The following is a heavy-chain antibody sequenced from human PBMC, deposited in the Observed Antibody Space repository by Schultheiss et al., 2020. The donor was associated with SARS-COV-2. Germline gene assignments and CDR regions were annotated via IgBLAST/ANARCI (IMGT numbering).Heavy chain of an antibody. D-gene: IGHD6-13*01. J-gene: IGHJ4*02. CDR3: ARLVRSSWYYFDY. Sequence: SCAVYGGSFSGYYWSWIRQPPGKGLEWIGEINHSGSTNYNPSLKSRVTISVDTSKNQFSLKLSSVTAADTAVYYCARLVRSSWYYFDYWGQGTLVTVSS. CDR1: GGSFSGYY. V-gene: IGHV4-34*01. CDR2: INHSGST.